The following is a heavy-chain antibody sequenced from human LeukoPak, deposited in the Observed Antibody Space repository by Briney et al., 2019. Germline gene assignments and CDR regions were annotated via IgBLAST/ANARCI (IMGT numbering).Heavy chain of an antibody. J-gene: IGHJ4*02. CDR2: IYYSGST. CDR3: ARKAEQY. D-gene: IGHD6-13*01. Sequence: PSETLSLTCTVSGGSISSYYWSWIRQPPGKGLEWIGYIYYSGSTNYIPSLKSQVTISVDTSKNQFSLRLSSVTAADTAVYYCARKAEQYWGQGVLVTVSS. CDR1: GGSISSYY. V-gene: IGHV4-59*08.